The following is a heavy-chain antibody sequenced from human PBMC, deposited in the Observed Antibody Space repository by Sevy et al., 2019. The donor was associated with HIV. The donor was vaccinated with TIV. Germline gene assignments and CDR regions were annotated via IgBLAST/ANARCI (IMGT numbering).Heavy chain of an antibody. CDR1: GGSIGTGSDY. CDR2: IYISGTT. J-gene: IGHJ3*02. D-gene: IGHD3-3*01. CDR3: ARLNYGVLSGSYDAFDI. Sequence: SETLSLTCTVSGGSIGTGSDYWSWIRQPAGKGLEWIGRIYISGTTNYNPFLKSRVTVSLDTSKNQFSLKLSSVTAADTAVYYCARLNYGVLSGSYDAFDIWGQGTMVTVSS. V-gene: IGHV4-61*02.